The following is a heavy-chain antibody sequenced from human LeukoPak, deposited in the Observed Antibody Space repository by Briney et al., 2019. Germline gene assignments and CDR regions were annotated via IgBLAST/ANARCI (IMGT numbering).Heavy chain of an antibody. J-gene: IGHJ4*02. Sequence: GGSLRLSCAASGFTVSSNYMSWVRQAPGKGLEWVSVIYSGGSTYYADSVKGRFTISRDNSKNTLYLQMNSLRAEDTAVYYCARAHGYNDYFDYWGQGTLVTVSS. V-gene: IGHV3-53*01. CDR3: ARAHGYNDYFDY. CDR1: GFTVSSNY. CDR2: IYSGGST. D-gene: IGHD5-24*01.